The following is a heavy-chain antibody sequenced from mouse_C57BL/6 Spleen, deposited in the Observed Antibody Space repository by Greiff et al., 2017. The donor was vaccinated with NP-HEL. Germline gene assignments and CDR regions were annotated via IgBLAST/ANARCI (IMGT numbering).Heavy chain of an antibody. CDR3: ARCYDGYPYYAMDY. Sequence: QVQLQQPGAELVKPGASVKLSCKASGYTFTSYWMHWVKQRPGQGLEWIGMIHPNSGSTNYNEKFKSKATLTVDKSSSTAYMQLSSLTSEDSAVYYCARCYDGYPYYAMDYWGQGTSVTVSS. J-gene: IGHJ4*01. CDR2: IHPNSGST. CDR1: GYTFTSYW. D-gene: IGHD2-3*01. V-gene: IGHV1-64*01.